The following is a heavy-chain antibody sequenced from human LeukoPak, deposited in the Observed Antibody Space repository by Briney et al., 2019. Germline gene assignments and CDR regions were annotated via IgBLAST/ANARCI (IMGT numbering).Heavy chain of an antibody. Sequence: LKLSCAASGLTFSSYEMNWVRQAPGKGLEWVSYISSSGNTIYYADSVKGRFTISRDNAKNSLYLQMNSLGAEDTAVYYCARDGSPSYYGSGNYNYWGQGTLVTVSS. V-gene: IGHV3-48*03. CDR2: ISSSGNTI. CDR3: ARDGSPSYYGSGNYNY. J-gene: IGHJ4*02. D-gene: IGHD3-10*01. CDR1: GLTFSSYE.